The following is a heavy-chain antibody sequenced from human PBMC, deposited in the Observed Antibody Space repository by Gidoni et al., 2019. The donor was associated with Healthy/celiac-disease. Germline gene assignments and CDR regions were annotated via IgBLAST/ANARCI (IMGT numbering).Heavy chain of an antibody. CDR1: GGSISSYY. J-gene: IGHJ5*02. V-gene: IGHV4-59*01. D-gene: IGHD6-13*01. Sequence: QVQLQESGPGLVKPSETLSLTCTVSGGSISSYYWSWIRQPPGKGLEWIGYIYYSGSTNYNPSLKSRVTISVDTSKNQFSLKLSSVTAADTAVYYCAREASSSWLNWFDPWGQGTLVTVSS. CDR3: AREASSSWLNWFDP. CDR2: IYYSGST.